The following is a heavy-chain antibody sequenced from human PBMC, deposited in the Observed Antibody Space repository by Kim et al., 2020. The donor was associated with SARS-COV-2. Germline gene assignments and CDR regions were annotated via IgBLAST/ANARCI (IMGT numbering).Heavy chain of an antibody. Sequence: ASVKVSCKASGYTFSSYAINWVRQATGQGLEWMGGMNPICGNTGYAQKFQGRVTMTTDASTSTAYMELSSLRSEDTAVYYCARGSGWWHGGRCYDCYY. J-gene: IGHJ6*01. D-gene: IGHD2-15*01. CDR3: ARGSGWWHGGRCYDCYY. CDR1: GYTFSSYA. V-gene: IGHV1-8*02. CDR2: MNPICGNT.